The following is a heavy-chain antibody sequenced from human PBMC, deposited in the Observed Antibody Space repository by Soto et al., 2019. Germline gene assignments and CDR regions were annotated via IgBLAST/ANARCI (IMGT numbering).Heavy chain of an antibody. D-gene: IGHD2-15*01. Sequence: ASVKVSCKASGYTFTSYGISWVRQAPGQGLEWMGWISAYNGNTNYAQKLQGRVTMTTDTSTSTAYMELRSLRSDDTAVYYCARQYCSGGSCYTGWFDPWGQGTLVTVSS. CDR2: ISAYNGNT. CDR1: GYTFTSYG. J-gene: IGHJ5*02. CDR3: ARQYCSGGSCYTGWFDP. V-gene: IGHV1-18*01.